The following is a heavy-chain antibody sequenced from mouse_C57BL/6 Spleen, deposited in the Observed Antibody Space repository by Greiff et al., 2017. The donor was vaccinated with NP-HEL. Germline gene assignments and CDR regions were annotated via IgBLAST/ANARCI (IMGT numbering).Heavy chain of an antibody. CDR2: IRSKSSNYAT. CDR1: GFTLNTYA. V-gene: IGHV10-3*01. CDR3: VRVYYYGSEYYAMDY. D-gene: IGHD1-1*01. Sequence: EVQLVESGGGLVQPKGSLKLSCAASGFTLNTYAMHWVRQAPGKGLEWVARIRSKSSNYATYYADSVKDRFTISRDDSQSMLDLQMNNLKTEDTAMYYCVRVYYYGSEYYAMDYWGQGTSVTVSS. J-gene: IGHJ4*01.